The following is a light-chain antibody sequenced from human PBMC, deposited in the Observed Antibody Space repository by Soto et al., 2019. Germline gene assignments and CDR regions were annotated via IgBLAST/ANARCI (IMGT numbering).Light chain of an antibody. CDR2: RGS. V-gene: IGKV3-20*01. CDR3: KESGCLPIS. J-gene: IGKJ1*01. Sequence: SAVALSLSPANRVTISCRASQSVPLNYLAWYQQKPGQTPKVLIYRGSNGATDIPGRFSGSGSGTDFTLTICFLEAEDGIGYCCKESGCLPISFGEGTMV. CDR1: QSVPLNY.